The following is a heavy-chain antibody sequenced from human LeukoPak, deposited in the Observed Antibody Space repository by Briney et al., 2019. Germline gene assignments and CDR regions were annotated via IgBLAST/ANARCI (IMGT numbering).Heavy chain of an antibody. J-gene: IGHJ4*02. CDR2: INPSGGST. V-gene: IGHV1-46*01. CDR3: ARDPVTYCSGGSCYI. CDR1: GYTFTSYY. Sequence: ASVKVSCKASGYTFTSYYMHWVRQAPGQGLEWMGIINPSGGSTSYAQKFQGRVTMTRDTSTSTVYMELSSLRSEDTAVYYCARDPVTYCSGGSCYIWGQGTLVTVSS. D-gene: IGHD2-15*01.